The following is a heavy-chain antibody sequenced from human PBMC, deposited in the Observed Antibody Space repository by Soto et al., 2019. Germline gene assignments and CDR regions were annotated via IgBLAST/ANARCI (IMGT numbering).Heavy chain of an antibody. D-gene: IGHD6-19*01. CDR3: AREVAVAGYYYYYYGMDV. Sequence: GGSLRLSCAASGFTFSDYYMSWIRQAPGKGLEWVSYISSSSSYTNYADSVKGRFTISRDSAKNSLYPQMNSLRAEDTAVYYCAREVAVAGYYYYYYGMDVWGQGTTVTVSS. J-gene: IGHJ6*02. CDR2: ISSSSSYT. CDR1: GFTFSDYY. V-gene: IGHV3-11*06.